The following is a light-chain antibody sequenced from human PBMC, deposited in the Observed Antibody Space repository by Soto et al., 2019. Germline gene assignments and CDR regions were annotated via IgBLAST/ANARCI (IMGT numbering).Light chain of an antibody. V-gene: IGKV3-15*01. CDR2: GAS. CDR3: QQYGSSGT. CDR1: RGIGGN. J-gene: IGKJ1*01. Sequence: EVLMTQSPATLSVSPGERATLSCRASRGIGGNLAWYQQKSGQAPRLLIYGASTRATGIPATLSGSGSGTEFTLTISSLQSEDSAVYYCQQYGSSGTFGQGTKVDIK.